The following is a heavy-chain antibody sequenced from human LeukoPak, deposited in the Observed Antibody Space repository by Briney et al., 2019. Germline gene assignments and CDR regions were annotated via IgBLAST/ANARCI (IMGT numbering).Heavy chain of an antibody. V-gene: IGHV3-23*01. CDR2: ISGSGDRT. J-gene: IGHJ4*02. CDR3: AKGPNQWELPDY. CDR1: GFTFSSFA. Sequence: QAGGSLRLSCAASGFTFSSFAMCWVRQTPGKGLEWVSTISGSGDRTYYADSVKGRFTISRDNSRNTLYLQMNSLRAEDTAVYYCAKGPNQWELPDYWGQGTLVTVSS. D-gene: IGHD1-26*01.